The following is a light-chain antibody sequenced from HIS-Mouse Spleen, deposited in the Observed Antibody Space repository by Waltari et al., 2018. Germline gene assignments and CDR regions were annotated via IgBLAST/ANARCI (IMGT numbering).Light chain of an antibody. V-gene: IGLV3-10*01. Sequence: SYELTQPPSVSVSPGQTARITCSGDALPKKYAYWYQQKSGQAPVLVIYEDSKRPSGIPEGVYGSSSGTMATLTISGAKVEDEADYYCYSTDSSGNHRVFGGGTKLTVL. CDR3: YSTDSSGNHRV. J-gene: IGLJ2*01. CDR1: ALPKKY. CDR2: EDS.